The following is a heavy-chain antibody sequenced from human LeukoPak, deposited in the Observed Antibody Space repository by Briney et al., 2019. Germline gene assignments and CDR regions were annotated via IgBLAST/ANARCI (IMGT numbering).Heavy chain of an antibody. CDR1: GGSISGSSYY. CDR2: IYYSGST. V-gene: IGHV4-39*07. Sequence: SSETLSLTCTVSGGSISGSSYYWGWIRQPPGKGLEWIGSIYYSGSTYYNPSLKSRVTISVDTSKNQFSLKLSSVTAADTAVYYCARQGGYSYGYVRYWGQGTLVTVSS. CDR3: ARQGGYSYGYVRY. J-gene: IGHJ4*02. D-gene: IGHD5-18*01.